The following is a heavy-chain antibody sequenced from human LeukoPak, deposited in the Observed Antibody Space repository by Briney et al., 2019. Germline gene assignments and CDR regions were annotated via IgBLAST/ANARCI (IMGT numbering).Heavy chain of an antibody. D-gene: IGHD6-19*01. CDR2: ISWNSGSI. J-gene: IGHJ4*02. V-gene: IGHV3-9*01. CDR3: AKDLGSSGWYFDY. CDR1: GFTFDDYA. Sequence: PGGFLRLSCAASGFTFDDYAMHWVRQAPGKGLEWVSGISWNSGSIGYADSVKGRFTISRDNAKNSLYLQMNSLRAEDTALYYCAKDLGSSGWYFDYWGQGTLVTVSS.